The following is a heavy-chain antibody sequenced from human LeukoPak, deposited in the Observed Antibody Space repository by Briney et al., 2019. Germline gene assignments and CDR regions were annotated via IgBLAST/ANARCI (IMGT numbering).Heavy chain of an antibody. D-gene: IGHD5-18*01. CDR3: ARPREEGTAMGLRAFDI. CDR1: GYSFTTYW. J-gene: IGHJ3*02. V-gene: IGHV5-51*01. CDR2: IYPGDSDV. Sequence: GESLKISCKGSGYSFTTYWIGWVRQVPGKGLEWMGIIYPGDSDVRYSPSFQGRVTILADKSISTAYLQWSSLKASDTAMYYCARPREEGTAMGLRAFDIWGQGTMVTVSS.